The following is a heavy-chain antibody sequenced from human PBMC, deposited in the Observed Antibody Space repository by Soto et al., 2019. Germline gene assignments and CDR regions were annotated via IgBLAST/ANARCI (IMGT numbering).Heavy chain of an antibody. Sequence: EVQLLESGGGLVQPGGSLRLSCAASGFTFSSYAMRWVRQAPGKGLEWVSAISGSGGSTYYADSVKGRFTISRDNCKNTLYLQMNSLRAEDTAVYYCARRGSGGYYDYWGQGTLVTVSS. CDR2: ISGSGGST. CDR1: GFTFSSYA. J-gene: IGHJ4*02. CDR3: ARRGSGGYYDY. D-gene: IGHD6-19*01. V-gene: IGHV3-23*01.